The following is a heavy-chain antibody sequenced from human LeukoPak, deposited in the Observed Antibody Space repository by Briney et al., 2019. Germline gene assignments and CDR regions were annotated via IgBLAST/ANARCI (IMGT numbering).Heavy chain of an antibody. CDR3: TTTLYGVPSDY. J-gene: IGHJ4*02. CDR1: GFTFSSYA. Sequence: PGGSLRLSCAASGFTFSSYAMSWVRQAPGKGLEWVGRIKSKTDGGTTDYAAPVKGRFTISRDDSKNTLYLQMNSLKTEDTAVYYCTTTLYGVPSDYWGQGTLVTVSS. V-gene: IGHV3-15*01. CDR2: IKSKTDGGTT. D-gene: IGHD4-17*01.